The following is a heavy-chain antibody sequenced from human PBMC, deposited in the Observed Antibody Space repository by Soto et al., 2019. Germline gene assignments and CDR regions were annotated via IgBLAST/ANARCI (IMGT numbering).Heavy chain of an antibody. Sequence: PGGSLRLSCAASGFTFSSYAMSWVRQAPGKGLEWVSAISGNGGSTYYADSVKGRFTISRDNSKNTLYLQMNSLRAEDTAVYYCARATYGSSWPDDAFDIWGQGTMVT. CDR3: ARATYGSSWPDDAFDI. D-gene: IGHD6-13*01. V-gene: IGHV3-23*01. CDR1: GFTFSSYA. CDR2: ISGNGGST. J-gene: IGHJ3*02.